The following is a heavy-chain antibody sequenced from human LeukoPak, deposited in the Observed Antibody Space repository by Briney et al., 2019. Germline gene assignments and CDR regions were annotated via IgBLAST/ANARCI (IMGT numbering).Heavy chain of an antibody. CDR2: ISSSSSAI. CDR1: GFTFSSYS. Sequence: PGGSLRLSCAASGFTFSSYSMNWVRQAPGKGLEWVSYISSSSSAIYYADSVKGRSTISRDNAKNSLFLQMNSLRAEDTAVYYCARGRGSYSADYWGQGTRVTVSS. D-gene: IGHD1-26*01. CDR3: ARGRGSYSADY. J-gene: IGHJ4*02. V-gene: IGHV3-48*01.